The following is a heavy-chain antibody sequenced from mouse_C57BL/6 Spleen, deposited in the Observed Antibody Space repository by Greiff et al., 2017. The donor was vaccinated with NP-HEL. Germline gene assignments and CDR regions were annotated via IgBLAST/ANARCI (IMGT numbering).Heavy chain of an antibody. CDR3: ARPIYYGNYYAMDY. CDR1: GFSLTSYG. D-gene: IGHD2-1*01. J-gene: IGHJ4*01. CDR2: IWSGGST. V-gene: IGHV2-2*01. Sequence: VQLQQSGPGLVQPSQSLSITCTVSGFSLTSYGVHWVRQSPGKGLEWLGVIWSGGSTDYNAAFLSRLSISKDNSKSQVFFKMNSLQADDTAIYYCARPIYYGNYYAMDYWGQGTSVTVSS.